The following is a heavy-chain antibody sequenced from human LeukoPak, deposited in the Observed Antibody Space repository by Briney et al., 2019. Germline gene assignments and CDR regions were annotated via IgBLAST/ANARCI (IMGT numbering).Heavy chain of an antibody. Sequence: PGGSLRLSCAASGFTFSSYGMHWVRQAPGKGLEWVALIWYDGSNKYYADSVKGRFTISRDNSKNTLYLQMNSLRAEDTAVYYSARDWSRFGELLYYWGQGTLVTVSS. CDR2: IWYDGSNK. D-gene: IGHD3-10*01. J-gene: IGHJ4*02. CDR3: ARDWSRFGELLYY. CDR1: GFTFSSYG. V-gene: IGHV3-33*08.